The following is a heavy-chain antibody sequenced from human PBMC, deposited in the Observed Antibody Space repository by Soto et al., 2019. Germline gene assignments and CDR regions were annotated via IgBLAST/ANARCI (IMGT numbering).Heavy chain of an antibody. V-gene: IGHV4-34*01. Sequence: SETLSLTCAVYGGSFSGYYWSWIRQPPGKGLEWIGEINHSGSTNYNPSLKSRVTISVDTSKNQFSLKLSSVTAADTAVYYCARGRYYHSYYMDVWGKGTTVTVSS. CDR1: GGSFSGYY. CDR2: INHSGST. J-gene: IGHJ6*03. D-gene: IGHD2-21*01. CDR3: ARGRYYHSYYMDV.